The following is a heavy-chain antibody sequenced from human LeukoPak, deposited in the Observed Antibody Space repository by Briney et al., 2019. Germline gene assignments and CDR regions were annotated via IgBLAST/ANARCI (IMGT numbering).Heavy chain of an antibody. V-gene: IGHV4-34*01. Sequence: PSETLSLTCAVYGGSFSGYYWSRIRQPPGKGLEWSGEINHSGSTNYNPSLKSGVTISVDTSKNQFSLKLSSVTAADRAVYYCARGPRRRIGGYSYGSWGQGTLVTVSS. J-gene: IGHJ4*02. CDR1: GGSFSGYY. CDR3: ARGPRRRIGGYSYGS. CDR2: INHSGST. D-gene: IGHD5-18*01.